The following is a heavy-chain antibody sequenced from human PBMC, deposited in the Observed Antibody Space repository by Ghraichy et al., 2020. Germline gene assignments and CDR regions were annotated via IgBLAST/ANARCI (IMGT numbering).Heavy chain of an antibody. CDR3: AKSLTTFGYFDS. CDR1: GFTFSGYA. J-gene: IGHJ4*02. V-gene: IGHV3-23*01. Sequence: GGYLRLSCAASGFTFSGYAMTWVRQAPGKGLEWVSAISSTAGNTYYVDSVKGRFTISRDHSKNTLYLQMNSLRAEDTAIYYCAKSLTTFGYFDSWGQGTLVTVSS. D-gene: IGHD2/OR15-2a*01. CDR2: ISSTAGNT.